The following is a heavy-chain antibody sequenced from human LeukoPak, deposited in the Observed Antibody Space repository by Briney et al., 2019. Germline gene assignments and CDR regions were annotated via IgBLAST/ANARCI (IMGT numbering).Heavy chain of an antibody. CDR3: TRGSYGDYEY. V-gene: IGHV3-21*01. J-gene: IGHJ4*02. Sequence: GGSLRLSCAASGFTFSSYWMTWVRQAPGKGLEWVSSIDPSSTYIYYADSVKGRFTISRDNAQNSLYLQMNSLRAEDTAVYYCTRGSYGDYEYWGQGTLVTVSS. D-gene: IGHD4-17*01. CDR2: IDPSSTYI. CDR1: GFTFSSYW.